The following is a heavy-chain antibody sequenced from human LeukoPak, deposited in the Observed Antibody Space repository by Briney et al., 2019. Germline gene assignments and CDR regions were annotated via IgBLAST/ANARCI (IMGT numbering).Heavy chain of an antibody. Sequence: GGSLRLSCAASGFTFSSYSMNWVRQAPGKGLEWVSYISSSVNTIHYADSVKGRFTISRDNAKNSLYLERNSLRDEDTAVYYCARVHRGYSYGRLDYWGQGTLVTVSS. CDR2: ISSSVNTI. CDR3: ARVHRGYSYGRLDY. J-gene: IGHJ4*02. D-gene: IGHD5-18*01. V-gene: IGHV3-48*02. CDR1: GFTFSSYS.